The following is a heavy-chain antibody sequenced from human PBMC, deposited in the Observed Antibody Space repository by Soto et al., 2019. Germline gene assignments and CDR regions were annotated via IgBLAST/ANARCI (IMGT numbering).Heavy chain of an antibody. CDR3: AKPDRAHGVQPGYYFDY. CDR1: GFTFSSYA. J-gene: IGHJ4*02. Sequence: GGSLRLSCAASGFTFSSYAVHWVRQAPGKGLQWVSLISYDGNFQYYADSVKGRFTISRDNSKNTLYLQMNSLRAEDTAVYYCAKPDRAHGVQPGYYFDYWGQGTLVTVSS. V-gene: IGHV3-30-3*02. D-gene: IGHD2-8*01. CDR2: ISYDGNFQ.